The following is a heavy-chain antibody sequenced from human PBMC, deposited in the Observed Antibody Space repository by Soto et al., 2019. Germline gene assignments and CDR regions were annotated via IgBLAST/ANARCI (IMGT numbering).Heavy chain of an antibody. V-gene: IGHV3-33*01. CDR3: ARDRCGVTNCYGHFDY. D-gene: IGHD2-2*01. J-gene: IGHJ4*02. CDR1: GFTFSSYG. Sequence: QVQLVESGGGVVQPGRSLRLSCAASGFTFSSYGMHWVRQAPGKGLEWVAVIWFDGSKKYYADSVKGRFTIYRDNSKNTMYLQMDSLRAEDTAMYYCARDRCGVTNCYGHFDYWGQGSLVTVSS. CDR2: IWFDGSKK.